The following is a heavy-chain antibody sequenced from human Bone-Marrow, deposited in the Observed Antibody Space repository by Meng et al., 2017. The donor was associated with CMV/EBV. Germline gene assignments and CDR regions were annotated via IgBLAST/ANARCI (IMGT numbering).Heavy chain of an antibody. D-gene: IGHD3-10*01. CDR1: GGSISGYY. Sequence: VYGGSISGYYWSWIRQHPGKGLEWIGYIYYSGSTYYNPSLKSRVTISVDTSKNQFSLKLSSVTAADTAVYYCARGPLWFGELPFDPWGQGTLVTVSS. CDR3: ARGPLWFGELPFDP. J-gene: IGHJ5*02. V-gene: IGHV4-31*02. CDR2: IYYSGST.